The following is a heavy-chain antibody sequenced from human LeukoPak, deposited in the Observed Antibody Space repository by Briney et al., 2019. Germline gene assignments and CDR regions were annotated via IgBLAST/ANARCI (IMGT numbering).Heavy chain of an antibody. J-gene: IGHJ4*02. CDR1: GGSFSGYY. CDR2: INHSGST. CDR3: ARGWGSITMVRGVIIAFDY. Sequence: SETLSLTCAVYGGSFSGYYWSWIRQPPGKGLEWIGEINHSGSTNYNPSLKSRVTISVDTSKNQFSLKLSSVTAADTAVYYCARGWGSITMVRGVIIAFDYWGQGTLVTVSS. V-gene: IGHV4-34*01. D-gene: IGHD3-10*01.